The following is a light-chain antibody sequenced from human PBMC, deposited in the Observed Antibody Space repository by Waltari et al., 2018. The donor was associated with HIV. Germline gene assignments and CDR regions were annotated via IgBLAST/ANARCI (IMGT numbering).Light chain of an antibody. Sequence: EIVLTQSPGTLSLSPGERATLSGRASQSVSSRYLAWYQQKPGQAPRLLIYGASSRATGIPDRVSGSGSGTDFTLTISRLEPEDFAVYYCQQYGSSDPLTFGGGTKVEIK. J-gene: IGKJ4*01. V-gene: IGKV3-20*01. CDR3: QQYGSSDPLT. CDR2: GAS. CDR1: QSVSSRY.